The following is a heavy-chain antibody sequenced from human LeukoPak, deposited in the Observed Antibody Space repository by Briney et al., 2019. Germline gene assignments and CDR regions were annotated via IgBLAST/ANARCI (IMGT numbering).Heavy chain of an antibody. J-gene: IGHJ6*03. CDR3: ARARSSSWLTYYYYYMDV. D-gene: IGHD6-13*01. Sequence: RHSETLSLTCTVSGYSISSGYYWGWIRQPPGKGLEWIGSIYRSGSTYYNPSLKSRVTISVDTSKNQFSLKLSSVTAADTAVYYCARARSSSWLTYYYYYMDVWGKGTMVTISS. CDR1: GYSISSGYY. V-gene: IGHV4-38-2*02. CDR2: IYRSGST.